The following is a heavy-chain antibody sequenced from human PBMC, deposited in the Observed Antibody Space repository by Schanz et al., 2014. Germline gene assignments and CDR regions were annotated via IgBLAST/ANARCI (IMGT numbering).Heavy chain of an antibody. J-gene: IGHJ6*02. V-gene: IGHV3-9*01. CDR2: ISDSSSYI. CDR3: ARGASRDYFAMDV. CDR1: GFTFDDYA. Sequence: EVQLVESGGGLVQPGRSLRLSCAASGFTFDDYAMHWVRQAPGKGLEWVSSISDSSSYIYYADSVKGRFTISRDNAKNSLYLQMSSLRAEDTAVYYCARGASRDYFAMDVWGQGTTVTVSS.